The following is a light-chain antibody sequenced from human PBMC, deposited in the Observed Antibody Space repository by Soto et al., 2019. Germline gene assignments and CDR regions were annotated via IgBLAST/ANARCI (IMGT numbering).Light chain of an antibody. Sequence: EVVLTQSPATLSLSPRERATFSRRASQNVNNFLAWYQQKPGQAPRLLIYDASNRATGIPARFSGSGSGTDFTLTISSLESEDFAIYYCQQRSNWPTFGQGTRLEIK. CDR1: QNVNNF. CDR2: DAS. V-gene: IGKV3-11*01. J-gene: IGKJ5*01. CDR3: QQRSNWPT.